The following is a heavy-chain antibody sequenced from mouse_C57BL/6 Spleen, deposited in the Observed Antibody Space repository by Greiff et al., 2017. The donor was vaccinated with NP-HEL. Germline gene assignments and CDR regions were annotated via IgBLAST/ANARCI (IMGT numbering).Heavy chain of an antibody. V-gene: IGHV5-4*01. CDR3: ARCWDEGAWFAY. Sequence: EVQGVESGGGLVKPGGSLKLSCAASGFTFSSYAMSWVRQTPEKRLEWVATISDGGSYTYYPDNVKGRFTISRDNAKNNLYLQMSHLKSEDTAMYYCARCWDEGAWFAYWGQGTLVTVSA. J-gene: IGHJ3*01. D-gene: IGHD4-1*01. CDR1: GFTFSSYA. CDR2: ISDGGSYT.